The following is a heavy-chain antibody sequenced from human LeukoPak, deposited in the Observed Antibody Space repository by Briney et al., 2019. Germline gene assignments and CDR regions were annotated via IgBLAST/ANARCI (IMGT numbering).Heavy chain of an antibody. V-gene: IGHV1-2*04. CDR3: ARVEGSSFPEVYFDY. Sequence: ASVKVSCKASGYTFTGYYMHWVRQAPGQGLEWMGWINPNSGGTNYAQKFQGWVTMTRDTSISTAYMELSRLRSDDTAVYYCARVEGSSFPEVYFDYWGQGTLVTVSS. CDR2: INPNSGGT. CDR1: GYTFTGYY. D-gene: IGHD6-13*01. J-gene: IGHJ4*02.